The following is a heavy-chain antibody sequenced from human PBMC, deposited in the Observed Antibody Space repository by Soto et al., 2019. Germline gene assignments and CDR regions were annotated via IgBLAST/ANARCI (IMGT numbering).Heavy chain of an antibody. V-gene: IGHV1-3*01. CDR2: INAGKGNT. CDR3: ARSEVIPEGCDY. Sequence: ASVKVSCKASGYIFTTYALHWVRQAPGQRLEWMGWINAGKGNTKYSQKFQDRVTITRDTSASVAYMELSSLASEDTAVYYCARSEVIPEGCDYWGQGTMVIVSS. CDR1: GYIFTTYA. J-gene: IGHJ4*02. D-gene: IGHD3-16*02.